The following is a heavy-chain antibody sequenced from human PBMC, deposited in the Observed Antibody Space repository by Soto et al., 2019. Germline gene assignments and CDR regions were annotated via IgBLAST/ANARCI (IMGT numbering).Heavy chain of an antibody. CDR1: GVTFSSYA. CDR3: AKYGSWAGGGAES. J-gene: IGHJ4*02. CDR2: IIPVFRTS. Sequence: QVQLVQSGAEVKKPGSSVKVSCSASGVTFSSYAFTWVRQAPGQGLEWMGNIIPVFRTSTYAQRFQGRLTISADESTNPVFMELSSLISEDTAFYFCAKYGSWAGGGAESWGQGTLVIVSS. V-gene: IGHV1-69*18. D-gene: IGHD3-16*01.